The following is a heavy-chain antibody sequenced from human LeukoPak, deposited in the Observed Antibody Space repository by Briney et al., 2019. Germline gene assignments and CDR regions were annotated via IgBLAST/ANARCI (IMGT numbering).Heavy chain of an antibody. J-gene: IGHJ3*02. D-gene: IGHD2/OR15-2a*01. CDR3: ARHPYYLRAFDI. CDR2: IYYSGST. CDR1: GGSISSYY. V-gene: IGHV4-59*01. Sequence: SETLSLTCTVSGGSISSYYWSWIRQPPGKGLEWIGYIYYSGSTNYNPSLKSRVTISVDTSKNQFSLKLSSVTAADTAVYYCARHPYYLRAFDIWGQGTMVTVSS.